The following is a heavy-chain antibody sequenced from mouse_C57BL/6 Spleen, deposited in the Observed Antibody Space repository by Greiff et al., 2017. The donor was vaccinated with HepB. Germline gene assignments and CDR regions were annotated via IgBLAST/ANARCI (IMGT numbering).Heavy chain of an antibody. CDR2: IDPGDGDT. CDR1: GYSFSSYW. V-gene: IGHV1-80*01. J-gene: IGHJ4*01. D-gene: IGHD1-1*02. Sequence: QVQLQQSGAELVKPGASVKISCKASGYSFSSYWMNWVKQRPGKSLEWIGHIDPGDGDTNYNGKFKGKATLTADKSSSTAYMQLSSLPSEDSAVYFCVQDGVRPERSYAVDYWGQGTSVTVSS. CDR3: VQDGVRPERSYAVDY.